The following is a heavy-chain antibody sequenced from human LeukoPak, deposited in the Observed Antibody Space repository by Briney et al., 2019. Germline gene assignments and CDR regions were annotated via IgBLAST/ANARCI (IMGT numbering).Heavy chain of an antibody. J-gene: IGHJ4*02. CDR2: IKQDGSEK. V-gene: IGHV3-7*01. Sequence: PGGSLRLSCAASGFTFSSYWMSWVRQAPGKGLEWVANIKQDGSEKYYVDSVKGRFTISRDNAKNSLYLQMNSLRAEDTAVYYCARALSDIVVVIALDYWGQGTLVTVSS. CDR3: ARALSDIVVVIALDY. CDR1: GFTFSSYW. D-gene: IGHD2-21*01.